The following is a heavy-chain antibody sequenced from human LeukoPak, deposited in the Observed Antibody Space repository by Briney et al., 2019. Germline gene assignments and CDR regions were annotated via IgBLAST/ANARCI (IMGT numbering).Heavy chain of an antibody. J-gene: IGHJ3*02. Sequence: GGSLRLSCAVSGFTFSSYWMSWVRQAPGKGLEWVANIKQDGSEKYYVDSVKGRFTISRDNAKNSLYLQMNSLRAEDTAVYYCAREGLISSGWYEVDAFDIWGQGTMVTVSS. CDR3: AREGLISSGWYEVDAFDI. CDR2: IKQDGSEK. V-gene: IGHV3-7*01. CDR1: GFTFSSYW. D-gene: IGHD6-19*01.